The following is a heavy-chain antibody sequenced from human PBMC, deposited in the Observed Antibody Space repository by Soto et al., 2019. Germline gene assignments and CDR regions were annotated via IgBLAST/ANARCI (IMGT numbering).Heavy chain of an antibody. CDR2: ISYDGTNK. D-gene: IGHD3-16*02. Sequence: GGSLRLSCAASGFTFSSYAMHWVRQAPGKGLEWVAVISYDGTNKYYGDSVKGRFTISRDNSKNTLYLQMNSLRADDTALYFCAKSRVFIGAIVTLLDSWGQGTQVTVSS. CDR3: AKSRVFIGAIVTLLDS. V-gene: IGHV3-33*05. CDR1: GFTFSSYA. J-gene: IGHJ4*02.